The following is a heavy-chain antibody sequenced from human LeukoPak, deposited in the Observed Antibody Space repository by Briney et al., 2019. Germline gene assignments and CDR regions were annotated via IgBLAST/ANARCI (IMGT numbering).Heavy chain of an antibody. D-gene: IGHD6-6*01. CDR2: ISAYNGNT. CDR1: GYTFTSYG. Sequence: ASVKVSCKASGYTFTSYGISWVRQAPGQGLEWMGWISAYNGNTKYAQKLQDRVTMTTDTSTTTAYMEVRSLTSDDTAVYYCARGSAMAQKQLVRHFDSWGQGTLVIVSS. J-gene: IGHJ4*02. V-gene: IGHV1-18*01. CDR3: ARGSAMAQKQLVRHFDS.